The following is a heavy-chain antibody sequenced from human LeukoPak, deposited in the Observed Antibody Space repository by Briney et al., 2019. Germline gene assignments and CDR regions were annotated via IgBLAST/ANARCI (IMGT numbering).Heavy chain of an antibody. J-gene: IGHJ6*02. CDR3: ARFETGVYYYYGLDV. CDR1: GFTFSSYI. D-gene: IGHD1-14*01. V-gene: IGHV3-21*01. CDR2: NSSDSIYI. Sequence: GGSLRLSCAASGFTFSSYIMNWVRQAPGKRLDWVSSNSSDSIYIFYADSVKGRFTISRDNAKNSLYLQMNSLRAEDTAVYYSARFETGVYYYYGLDVWGQGTTVTVSS.